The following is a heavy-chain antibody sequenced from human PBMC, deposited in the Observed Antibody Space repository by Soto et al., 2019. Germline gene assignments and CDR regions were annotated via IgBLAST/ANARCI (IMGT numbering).Heavy chain of an antibody. J-gene: IGHJ4*02. CDR2: IWYDGSNK. Sequence: QVQLVESGGGVVQPGRSLRLSCAASGFTFSSYGMHWVRQAPGKGLEWVAVIWYDGSNKYYADSVKGRFTISRDNSKNTLYLKMNSLRAEDTAVYYCARERYTLEMATIGGFDYWGQGTLVTVSS. CDR3: ARERYTLEMATIGGFDY. CDR1: GFTFSSYG. D-gene: IGHD5-12*01. V-gene: IGHV3-33*01.